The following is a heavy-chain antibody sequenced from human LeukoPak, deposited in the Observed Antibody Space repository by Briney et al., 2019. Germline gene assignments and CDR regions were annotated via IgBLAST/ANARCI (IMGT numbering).Heavy chain of an antibody. CDR3: ARDPKSQLLLDY. V-gene: IGHV3-48*03. CDR1: GFTFKKFE. J-gene: IGHJ4*02. Sequence: PGGSLRLSCAASGFTFKKFEMNWVRQAPGKGLEWISYISSSGMTIHDADSVRGRFTISRDNAKNSLFLQMNSLRAEDTAVYYCARDPKSQLLLDYWGQGTLVTVSS. D-gene: IGHD2-2*01. CDR2: ISSSGMTI.